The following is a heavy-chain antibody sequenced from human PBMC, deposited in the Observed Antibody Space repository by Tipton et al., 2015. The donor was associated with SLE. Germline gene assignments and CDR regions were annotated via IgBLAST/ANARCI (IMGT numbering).Heavy chain of an antibody. CDR1: GGSISSGSYY. J-gene: IGHJ4*02. D-gene: IGHD7-27*01. CDR2: IYTSGST. Sequence: LRLSCTVSGGSISSGSYYWSWIRQPAGKGLEWIGRIYTSGSTNYNPSLKSRVTISVDTSKNQFSLKLSSVTAADTAVYYCARGGLGSDLRGSIYFGSWGQGTLVTVSS. V-gene: IGHV4-61*02. CDR3: ARGGLGSDLRGSIYFGS.